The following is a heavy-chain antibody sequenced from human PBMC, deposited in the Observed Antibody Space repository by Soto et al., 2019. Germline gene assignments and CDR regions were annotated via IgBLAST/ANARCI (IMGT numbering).Heavy chain of an antibody. D-gene: IGHD3-22*01. CDR1: GFNITNNY. CDR3: ARPYDSSGYYPGSFDY. J-gene: IGHJ4*02. CDR2: IYSGGST. V-gene: IGHV3-53*01. Sequence: PGGSLRLSCAASGFNITNNYMSWVRQAPGKGLEWVSFIYSGGSTYYADSVKGRFSISRDISKNTLFLQMNSLRAEDTAAYYCARPYDSSGYYPGSFDYWGQGTLVTVSS.